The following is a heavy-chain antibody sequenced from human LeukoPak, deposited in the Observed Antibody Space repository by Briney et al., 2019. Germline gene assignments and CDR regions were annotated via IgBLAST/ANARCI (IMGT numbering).Heavy chain of an antibody. D-gene: IGHD1-26*01. V-gene: IGHV4-34*01. CDR1: GGSFSGYY. Sequence: PSETLSLTCAVYGGSFSGYYWSWIRQPPGKGLEWIGEINHSGSTNYNPSLKSRVTISVGTSKNQFSLKLSSVTAADTAVYYCARQSRGSYLPGGTRWGQGTLVTVSS. CDR3: ARQSRGSYLPGGTR. J-gene: IGHJ4*02. CDR2: INHSGST.